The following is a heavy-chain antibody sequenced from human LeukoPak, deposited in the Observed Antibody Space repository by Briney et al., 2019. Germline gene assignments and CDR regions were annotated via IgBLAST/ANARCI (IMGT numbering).Heavy chain of an antibody. CDR3: ASSSGWTNFDY. V-gene: IGHV1-18*01. Sequence: GASVKVSCKASGYTFTSYGISWVRQAPGQGLEWMGWISAYNGNTNYAQKLQGRVTITTDESTSTAYMELSSLRSEDTAVYYCASSSGWTNFDYWGQGTLVTVSS. CDR1: GYTFTSYG. J-gene: IGHJ4*02. CDR2: ISAYNGNT. D-gene: IGHD6-19*01.